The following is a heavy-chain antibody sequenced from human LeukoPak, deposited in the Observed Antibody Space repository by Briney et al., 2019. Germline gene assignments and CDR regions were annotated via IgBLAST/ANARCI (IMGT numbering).Heavy chain of an antibody. CDR3: ARQWNYVRGYFDY. V-gene: IGHV4-34*01. CDR2: INHSGST. Sequence: SETLSLTCAVYGGSFSGYYWSWIRQPPGKGLEWIGEINHSGSTNYNPSLKSRVTISVDTSKNQFSLKLSSVTAADTAVYYCARQWNYVRGYFDYWGQGTLVTVSS. D-gene: IGHD1-7*01. CDR1: GGSFSGYY. J-gene: IGHJ4*02.